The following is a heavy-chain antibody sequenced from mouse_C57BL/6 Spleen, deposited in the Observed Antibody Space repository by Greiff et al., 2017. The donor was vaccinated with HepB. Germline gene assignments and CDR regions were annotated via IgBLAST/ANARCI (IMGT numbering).Heavy chain of an antibody. CDR1: GYTFTDYY. V-gene: IGHV1-39*01. J-gene: IGHJ3*01. CDR3: ASSYSNYGAD. CDR2: INPNYGTT. D-gene: IGHD2-5*01. Sequence: VQLQQPGPELVKPGASVKLSCKASGYTFTDYYMHWVKQSTGQSLEWIGEINPNYGTTSYNQKFKGKATLTVDQSSSTAYMQLSSLTSEDSAVYYCASSYSNYGADWGKGTLVTVSA.